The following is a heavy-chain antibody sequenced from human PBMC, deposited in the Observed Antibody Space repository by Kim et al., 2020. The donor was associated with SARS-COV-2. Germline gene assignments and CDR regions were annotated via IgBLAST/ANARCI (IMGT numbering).Heavy chain of an antibody. CDR2: IIPIFGTA. V-gene: IGHV1-69*13. CDR1: GGTFSSYA. J-gene: IGHJ6*02. D-gene: IGHD2-15*01. Sequence: SVKVSCKASGGTFSSYAISWVRQAPGQGLEWMGGIIPIFGTANYAQKFQGRVTITADESTSTAYMELSSLRSEDTAVYYCASEGYCSGGSCYSPWGPNRYGMDVWGQGTTVTVSS. CDR3: ASEGYCSGGSCYSPWGPNRYGMDV.